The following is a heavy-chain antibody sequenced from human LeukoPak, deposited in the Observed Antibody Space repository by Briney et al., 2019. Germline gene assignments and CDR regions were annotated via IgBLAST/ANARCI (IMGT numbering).Heavy chain of an antibody. CDR3: ARDLSYYYDSSVLPYYFDY. D-gene: IGHD3-22*01. CDR1: GFTFSNYE. Sequence: GGSLRLSCAASGFTFSNYEMNWVRQAPGKGLEWVSYISAIDSTTYYADSVKGRFTISRDNAKNSLYLQMNSLRAEDTAVYYCARDLSYYYDSSVLPYYFDYWGQGTLVTVSS. V-gene: IGHV3-48*03. J-gene: IGHJ4*02. CDR2: ISAIDSTT.